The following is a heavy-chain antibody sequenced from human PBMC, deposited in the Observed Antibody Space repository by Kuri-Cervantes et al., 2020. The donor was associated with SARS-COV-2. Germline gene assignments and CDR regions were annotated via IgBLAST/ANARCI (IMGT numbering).Heavy chain of an antibody. CDR1: GGAFNSYS. CDR3: TTVTPTSVFDF. J-gene: IGHJ4*02. Sequence: SETLSLTCAIYGGAFNSYSWRGSASPQGRGWSDLEKSIIASLKSRVTISMDTSKSQFSLRSSSVIAADTAVYYCTTVTPTSVFDFWGQGTLVTVSS. V-gene: IGHV4-34*01. D-gene: IGHD4-17*01. CDR2: SIIA.